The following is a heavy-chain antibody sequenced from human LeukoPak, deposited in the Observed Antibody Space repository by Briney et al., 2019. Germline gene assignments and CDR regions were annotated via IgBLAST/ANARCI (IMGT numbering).Heavy chain of an antibody. J-gene: IGHJ3*02. CDR3: ARVLLWFGELFGAFDI. CDR1: GFTFSGYT. V-gene: IGHV3-7*01. CDR2: IKQDGSEK. Sequence: GGSLRLSCAASGFTFSGYTLHWVRQAPGKGLEWVANIKQDGSEKYYVDSVKGRFTISRDNAKNSLYLQMNSLRAEDTAVYYCARVLLWFGELFGAFDIWGQGTMVTVSS. D-gene: IGHD3-10*01.